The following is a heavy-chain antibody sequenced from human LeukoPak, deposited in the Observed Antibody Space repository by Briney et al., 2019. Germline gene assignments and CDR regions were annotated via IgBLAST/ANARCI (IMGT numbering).Heavy chain of an antibody. CDR1: GFTFGDFG. CDR3: GKDNRRILWFGEISD. D-gene: IGHD3-10*01. V-gene: IGHV3-9*01. Sequence: GGSLRLSCVGSGFTFGDFGMHWVRQAPGKGPEWVAGILWKGDGVGYAESVKGRFTVSRDNARNTVYLQMNNLRNEDTATYYCGKDNRRILWFGEISDWGQGTPVTVSS. J-gene: IGHJ4*02. CDR2: ILWKGDGV.